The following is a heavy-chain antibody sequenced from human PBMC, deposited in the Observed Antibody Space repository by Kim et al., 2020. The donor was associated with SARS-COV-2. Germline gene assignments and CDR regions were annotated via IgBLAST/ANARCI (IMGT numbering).Heavy chain of an antibody. CDR2: ISYDGSNK. V-gene: IGHV3-30*18. D-gene: IGHD3-22*01. CDR3: AKEYYDSRGFDY. Sequence: GGSLRLSCAASGFTFSSYGMHWVRQAPGKGLEWVAVISYDGSNKYYADSVKGRFTISRDNSKNTLYLQMNSLRAEDTAVYYCAKEYYDSRGFDYWGQGTLVTVSS. J-gene: IGHJ4*02. CDR1: GFTFSSYG.